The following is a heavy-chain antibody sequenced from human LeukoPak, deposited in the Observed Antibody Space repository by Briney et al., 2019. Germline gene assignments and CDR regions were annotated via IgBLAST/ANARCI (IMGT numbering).Heavy chain of an antibody. J-gene: IGHJ6*02. CDR2: SSGSGGSP. CDR3: ARNQQLGGHSYYYYGMDV. CDR1: GFTFTSYA. V-gene: IGHV3-23*01. Sequence: PGGSLRLSCAASGFTFTSYALNWVRQAPGKGLEWVSVSSGSGGSPYYADSVRGRFTISRDNSKNTLYLQMNSLRADDTAIYYCARNQQLGGHSYYYYGMDVWGQGTTVTVSS. D-gene: IGHD3-16*01.